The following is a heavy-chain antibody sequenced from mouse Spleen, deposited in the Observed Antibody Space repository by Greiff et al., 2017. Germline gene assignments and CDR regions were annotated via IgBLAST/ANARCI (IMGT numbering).Heavy chain of an antibody. J-gene: IGHJ1*01. CDR3: AREGSLLLRQYFDV. CDR2: INPYNGDT. V-gene: IGHV1-20*01. CDR1: GYSFTGYF. Sequence: VQLQQSGPELVKPGDSVKISCKASGYSFTGYFMNWVMQSHGKSLEWIGRINPYNGDTFYNQKFKGKATLTVDKSSSTAHMELRSLTSEDSAVYYCAREGSLLLRQYFDVWGAGTTVTVSS. D-gene: IGHD1-1*01.